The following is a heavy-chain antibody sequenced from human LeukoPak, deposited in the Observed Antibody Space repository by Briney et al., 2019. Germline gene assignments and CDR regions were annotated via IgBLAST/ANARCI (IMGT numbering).Heavy chain of an antibody. D-gene: IGHD3-16*01. CDR3: ASLYPPTGLCY. Sequence: GGSLRLSCAASGFTFSSYSMNWVRQAPGKGLEWVSSVSSSSSYIYYADSVKGRFTISRDNAKNSLYLQMNSLRAEDTAVYYCASLYPPTGLCYWGQGTLVTVSS. CDR1: GFTFSSYS. V-gene: IGHV3-21*01. J-gene: IGHJ4*02. CDR2: VSSSSSYI.